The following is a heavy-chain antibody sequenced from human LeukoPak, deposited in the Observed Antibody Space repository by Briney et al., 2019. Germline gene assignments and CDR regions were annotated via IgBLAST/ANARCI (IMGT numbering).Heavy chain of an antibody. CDR1: GFSFSGYW. CDR3: ARDLGHCSSTSCYYYYYMDV. J-gene: IGHJ6*03. Sequence: GGSLRLSCAASGFSFSGYWMSWVRQAPGKGLEWVANIKQDGSEKYYVDSVKGRFTISRDNAKNSLYLQMNSLRAEDTAVYYCARDLGHCSSTSCYYYYYMDVWGKGTTVTVSS. V-gene: IGHV3-7*01. CDR2: IKQDGSEK. D-gene: IGHD2-2*01.